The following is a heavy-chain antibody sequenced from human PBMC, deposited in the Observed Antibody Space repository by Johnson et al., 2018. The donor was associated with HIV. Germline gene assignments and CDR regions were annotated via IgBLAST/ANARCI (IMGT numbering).Heavy chain of an antibody. CDR2: IRLAGSKK. V-gene: IGHV3-30*02. D-gene: IGHD3-22*01. CDR1: GFTFNTYG. Sequence: QVQLVESGGGVVQPGGSLTLSCAASGFTFNTYGMHWVRQDPGKGLEWVTFIRLAGSKKYYADSVKGRFTISRDNSKNTLYLQMYSLRAEETAVYYCAKDVGNYWPDAFDIWGQGTMVTVSS. CDR3: AKDVGNYWPDAFDI. J-gene: IGHJ3*02.